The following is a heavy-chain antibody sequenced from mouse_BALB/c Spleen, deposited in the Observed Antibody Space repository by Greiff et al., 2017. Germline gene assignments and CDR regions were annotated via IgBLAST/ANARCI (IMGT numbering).Heavy chain of an antibody. J-gene: IGHJ4*01. D-gene: IGHD4-1*02. CDR1: GFSLTSYG. CDR3: ARPSTGDYAMDY. V-gene: IGHV2-2*02. CDR2: IWSGGST. Sequence: QVQLQQSGPGLVQPSQSLSITCTVSGFSLTSYGVHWVRQSPGKGLEWLGVIWSGGSTDYNAAFISRLSISKDNSKSQVFFKMNSLQANDTAIYYCARPSTGDYAMDYWGQGTSVTVSS.